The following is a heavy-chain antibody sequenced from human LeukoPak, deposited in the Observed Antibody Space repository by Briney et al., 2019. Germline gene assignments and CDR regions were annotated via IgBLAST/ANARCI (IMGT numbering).Heavy chain of an antibody. V-gene: IGHV3-30*02. CDR3: SKSQRGYCSSTSWYGDY. D-gene: IGHD2-2*03. J-gene: IGHJ4*02. CDR2: IRYDETNK. Sequence: GGSLRLSCAASGFSFSSFGMHWVRQAPGKGLEWVAFIRYDETNKFYADSVEGRFTISRDNSNNTLYLQMNSLRAEDSAVYHCSKSQRGYCSSTSWYGDYWGPGTLVTVSS. CDR1: GFSFSSFG.